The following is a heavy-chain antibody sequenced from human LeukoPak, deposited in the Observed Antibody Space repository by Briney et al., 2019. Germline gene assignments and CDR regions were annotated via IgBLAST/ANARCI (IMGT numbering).Heavy chain of an antibody. J-gene: IGHJ4*02. D-gene: IGHD2-15*01. CDR1: GGSFGNFA. V-gene: IGHV1-69*04. CDR3: ARDPGKYGDSLRPSGLDY. Sequence: ASVKVSCKAFGGSFGNFAVIWVRQAPGQGFEWMGRIIPTLGITNRAQKFQDRVTISADTSSSTAYMELSSLRSDDTAVYYCARDPGKYGDSLRPSGLDYWGQGTLVIVSS. CDR2: IIPTLGIT.